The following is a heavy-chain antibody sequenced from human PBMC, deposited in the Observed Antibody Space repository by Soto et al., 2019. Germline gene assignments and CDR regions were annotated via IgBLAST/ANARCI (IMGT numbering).Heavy chain of an antibody. CDR2: IYYSGST. CDR3: ARRGPRSPYYYYHLAV. J-gene: IGHJ6*03. D-gene: IGHD3-16*02. CDR1: GGSISSYY. V-gene: IGHV4-59*01. Sequence: PSETLSLTCTVSGGSISSYYWSWIRQPPGKGLEWIGYIYYSGSTNYNPSLKSRVTISVDTSKNQFSLKLSSVTAADTAVYYCARRGPRSPYYYYHLAVWGQGTTVTVSS.